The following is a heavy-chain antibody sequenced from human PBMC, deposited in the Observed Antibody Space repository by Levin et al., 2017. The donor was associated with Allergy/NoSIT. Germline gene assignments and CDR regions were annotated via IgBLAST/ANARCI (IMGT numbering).Heavy chain of an antibody. CDR2: ISWNSGSI. J-gene: IGHJ3*02. CDR1: GFTFDDYA. CDR3: ARDNIGFPDAFDI. Sequence: SCAASGFTFDDYAMHWVRQAPGKGLEWVSGISWNSGSIGYADSVKGRFTISRDNAKNSLYLQMNSLRTEDTALYYCARDNIGFPDAFDIWGQGTMVIVSS. V-gene: IGHV3-9*01. D-gene: IGHD3-10*01.